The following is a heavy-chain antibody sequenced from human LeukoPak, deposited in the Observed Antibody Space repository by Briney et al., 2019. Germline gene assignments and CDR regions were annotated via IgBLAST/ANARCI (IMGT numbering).Heavy chain of an antibody. J-gene: IGHJ4*02. CDR3: ARDQDSSLSQSSLYFDY. V-gene: IGHV1-18*01. CDR1: GYTFTNYG. Sequence: ASVKVSCKASGYTFTNYGINWVRQAPGQGLEWMGWISAYNGNTNYAQNLQGRVTMTTDTSTSTAYMELRSLRSDDTAVYYCARDQDSSLSQSSLYFDYWGQGTLVTVSS. CDR2: ISAYNGNT. D-gene: IGHD6-6*01.